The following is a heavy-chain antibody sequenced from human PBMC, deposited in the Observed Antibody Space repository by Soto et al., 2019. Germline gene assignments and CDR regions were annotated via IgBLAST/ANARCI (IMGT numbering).Heavy chain of an antibody. D-gene: IGHD3-10*02. Sequence: QVQLVESGGGVVQPGRSLTLSCAGSGITVSSYGMHWVRQVPGKGLEWVAVISYDGNKKYYVDFVKGRFTISRDNSQNTLFQQMSSLRPEDTSVYHCAKAWLPCSEPTYFYMDVWCKGTTVIVAS. V-gene: IGHV3-30*18. J-gene: IGHJ6*03. CDR3: AKAWLPCSEPTYFYMDV. CDR1: GITVSSYG. CDR2: ISYDGNKK.